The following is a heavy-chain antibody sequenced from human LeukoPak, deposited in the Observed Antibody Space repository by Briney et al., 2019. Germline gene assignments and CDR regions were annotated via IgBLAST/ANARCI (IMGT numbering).Heavy chain of an antibody. CDR2: IIPKFGSA. CDR3: ARDNFATSGVKYFQH. Sequence: RASVKVSCKTSGGTFSIYSVSWVRQASGQGLEWMGGIIPKFGSANYAQRVQGRVTITTDEATTTVYMELSSLRSDDTAVYYCARDNFATSGVKYFQHWGQGTLVTVSS. D-gene: IGHD3-9*01. CDR1: GGTFSIYS. J-gene: IGHJ1*01. V-gene: IGHV1-69*05.